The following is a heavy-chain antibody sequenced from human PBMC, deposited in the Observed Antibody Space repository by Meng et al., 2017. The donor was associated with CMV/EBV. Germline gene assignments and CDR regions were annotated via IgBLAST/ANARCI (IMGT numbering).Heavy chain of an antibody. J-gene: IGHJ4*02. CDR2: ISGSGGST. V-gene: IGHV3-23*01. CDR3: AKDFRERRDYSINTFDY. CDR1: GFTFSSYG. Sequence: GGSLRLSCAASGFTFSSYGMHWVRQAPGKGLEWVSAISGSGGSTYYEDSVKGRFTISRDNSKNTMYLQMNGLRAEDTAVYYCAKDFRERRDYSINTFDYWGQGTLVTVSS. D-gene: IGHD2-15*01.